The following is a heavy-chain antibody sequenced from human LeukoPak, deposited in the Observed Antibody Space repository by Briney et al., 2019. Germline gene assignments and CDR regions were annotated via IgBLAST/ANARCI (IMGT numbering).Heavy chain of an antibody. Sequence: GASLQISCKGSGYRFTSYWISWVRQMPGKGLEWMGRIDPSDSYTNYSPSFQGHVTVSADKSISTAYLQWSSLKASDTATYYCAREVTMVRGGNNDYWGQGTLVTVSS. D-gene: IGHD3-10*01. CDR3: AREVTMVRGGNNDY. V-gene: IGHV5-10-1*01. CDR2: IDPSDSYT. CDR1: GYRFTSYW. J-gene: IGHJ4*02.